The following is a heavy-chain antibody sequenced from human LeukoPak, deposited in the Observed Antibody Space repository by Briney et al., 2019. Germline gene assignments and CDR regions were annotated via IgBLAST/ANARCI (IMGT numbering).Heavy chain of an antibody. CDR2: SYSGGST. J-gene: IGHJ4*02. D-gene: IGHD2-2*01. Sequence: PGGSLRLSCVPSGXTVSSNYMSWVRQAPGKGLEWVSVSYSGGSTDYADSVKGRFTISRDNSKNTLYLQMNTLRVEDTAVYYCAGGLGYARSYWGQGTLVTVSS. CDR1: GXTVSSNY. CDR3: AGGLGYARSY. V-gene: IGHV3-66*01.